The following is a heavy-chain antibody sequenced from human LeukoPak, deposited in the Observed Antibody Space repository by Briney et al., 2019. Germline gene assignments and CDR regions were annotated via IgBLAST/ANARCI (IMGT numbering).Heavy chain of an antibody. CDR3: VGHSDY. J-gene: IGHJ4*02. Sequence: PGGSLRLSCAASGFSFSSYWMSWVRQAPGKGLEWVANIKQDGSEKYYVDSVKGRFTISRDNAKNSLHLQMNSLRAADTAVYYCVGHSDYWGQGTLVTVSS. V-gene: IGHV3-7*01. CDR1: GFSFSSYW. D-gene: IGHD3-16*01. CDR2: IKQDGSEK.